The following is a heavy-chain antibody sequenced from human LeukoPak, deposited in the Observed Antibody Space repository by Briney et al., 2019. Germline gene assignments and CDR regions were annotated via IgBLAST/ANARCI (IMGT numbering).Heavy chain of an antibody. V-gene: IGHV4-39*07. CDR3: ARDRYYYDSIGYYTLDY. CDR2: IYYSGST. J-gene: IGHJ4*02. D-gene: IGHD3-22*01. CDR1: GGSISSSSYY. Sequence: SETLSLTCTVSGGSISSSSYYWGWIRQPPGKGLEWIGSIYYSGSTYYNPSLKSRVTMSVDTSKNRFSLKLSSVTAADTAVYYCARDRYYYDSIGYYTLDYWGQGTLVTVSS.